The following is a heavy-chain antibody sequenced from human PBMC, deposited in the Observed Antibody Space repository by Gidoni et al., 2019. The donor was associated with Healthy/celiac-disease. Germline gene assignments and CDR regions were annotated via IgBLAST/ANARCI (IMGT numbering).Heavy chain of an antibody. Sequence: QVQLVQSGAEVKKPGSSVKVSCKASGGPFSSYAISWVRQAPGQGLEWNGRINPSLGIAHYAQKFQGRVTITADKSTSTAYMELSIMRSEDTAVYYCARSIDDYGDYPKDYWGQGTLVTVSS. V-gene: IGHV1-69*09. CDR2: INPSLGIA. CDR1: GGPFSSYA. J-gene: IGHJ4*02. CDR3: ARSIDDYGDYPKDY. D-gene: IGHD4-17*01.